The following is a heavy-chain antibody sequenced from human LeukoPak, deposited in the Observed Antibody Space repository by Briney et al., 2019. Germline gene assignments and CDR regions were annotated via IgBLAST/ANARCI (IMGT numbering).Heavy chain of an antibody. V-gene: IGHV1-2*02. Sequence: ASVKVSCKASGYTFTGYYMHWMGQAPGQALGWMRGINPNSGGTNYAQKLQGRVTMTRDTSISPDYMEMSRLRSDDTAVYYCAREAGNWEYKSLHYWGQGTLVTVPS. CDR2: INPNSGGT. CDR3: AREAGNWEYKSLHY. J-gene: IGHJ4*02. CDR1: GYTFTGYY. D-gene: IGHD7-27*01.